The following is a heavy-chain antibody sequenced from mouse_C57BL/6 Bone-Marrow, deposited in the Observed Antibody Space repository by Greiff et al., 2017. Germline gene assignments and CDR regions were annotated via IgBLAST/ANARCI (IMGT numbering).Heavy chain of an antibody. V-gene: IGHV1-64*01. CDR1: GYTFTSYW. J-gene: IGHJ2*01. CDR2: IHPNSGST. D-gene: IGHD6-1*01. Sequence: QVHVKQPGAELVKPGASVKLSCKASGYTFTSYWMHWVKQRPGQGLEWIGMIHPNSGSTNYNEKFKSKATLTVDKSSSTAYMQLSSLTSEDSAVYYYGLASRFEYGGQGKTLTVSS. CDR3: GLASRFEY.